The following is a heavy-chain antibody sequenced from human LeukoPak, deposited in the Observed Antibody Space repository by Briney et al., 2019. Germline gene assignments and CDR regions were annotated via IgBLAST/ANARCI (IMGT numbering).Heavy chain of an antibody. Sequence: PSETLSLTCTVSGGSISSYYWSWIRQPAGKGLEWIGRIYTSGSTNYNPSLKSRVTMSVDTSKNQFSLKLSSVTASDTAVYYGAGAIQNSSGYYRDYWGQGTLVNVSS. J-gene: IGHJ4*02. CDR3: AGAIQNSSGYYRDY. D-gene: IGHD3-22*01. V-gene: IGHV4-4*07. CDR1: GGSISSYY. CDR2: IYTSGST.